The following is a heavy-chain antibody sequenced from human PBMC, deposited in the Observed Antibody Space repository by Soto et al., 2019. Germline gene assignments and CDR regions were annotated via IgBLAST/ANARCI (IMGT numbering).Heavy chain of an antibody. V-gene: IGHV4-39*01. CDR3: ARHRGGYHQGDYFDY. CDR2: IYYSGST. D-gene: IGHD5-12*01. CDR1: GGSISSSSYY. Sequence: PSETLSLTCTVSGGSISSSSYYWGWIRQPPGKGLEWIGSIYYSGSTYYNPSLKSRVTISVDTSKSQFSLKLSSVTAADTAVYYCARHRGGYHQGDYFDYWGQGTLVTVSS. J-gene: IGHJ4*02.